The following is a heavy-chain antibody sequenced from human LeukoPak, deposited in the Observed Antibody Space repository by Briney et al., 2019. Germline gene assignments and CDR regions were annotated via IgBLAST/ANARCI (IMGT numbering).Heavy chain of an antibody. Sequence: GGSLRLSCAASGFTFSSYAMSWVRQAPGKGLEWVSAISGSGGSTYYADSVKGRFTISRDNSKNTLYLQMNSLRAEDTAVYYCASLAGVRRYYYYMDVWGKGTTVTVSS. CDR1: GFTFSSYA. V-gene: IGHV3-23*01. D-gene: IGHD7-27*01. CDR3: ASLAGVRRYYYYMDV. CDR2: ISGSGGST. J-gene: IGHJ6*03.